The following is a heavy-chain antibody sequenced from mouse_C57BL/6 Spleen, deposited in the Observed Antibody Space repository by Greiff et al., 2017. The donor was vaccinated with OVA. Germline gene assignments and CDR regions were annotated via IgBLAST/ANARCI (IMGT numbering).Heavy chain of an antibody. CDR2: IYPGDGDT. J-gene: IGHJ4*01. CDR3: AAYGSSPHYYAMDY. CDR1: GYAFSSSW. D-gene: IGHD1-1*01. Sequence: VNLVESGPELVKPGASVKISCKASGYAFSSSWMNWVKQRPGKGLEWIGRIYPGDGDTNYNGKFKGKATLTADKSSSTAYMQLSSLTSEDSAVYFCAAYGSSPHYYAMDYWGQGTSVTVSS. V-gene: IGHV1-82*01.